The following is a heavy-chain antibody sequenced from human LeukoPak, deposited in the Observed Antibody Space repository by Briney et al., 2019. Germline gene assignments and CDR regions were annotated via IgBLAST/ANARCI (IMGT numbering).Heavy chain of an antibody. D-gene: IGHD6-13*01. CDR3: ARIAAAWGGY. CDR1: GLTFSSYS. J-gene: IGHJ4*02. Sequence: GGSLRLSCAASGLTFSSYSMNWVRQAPGKGREWHSSISSSSSYIYYADSVKGRFTISRDNAKNSLDLQMNSLRAEDTAVYYCARIAAAWGGYWGQGTLVTVSS. CDR2: ISSSSSYI. V-gene: IGHV3-21*01.